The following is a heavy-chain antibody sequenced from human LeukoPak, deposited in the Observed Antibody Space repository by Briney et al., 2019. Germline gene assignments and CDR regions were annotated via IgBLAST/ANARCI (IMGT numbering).Heavy chain of an antibody. J-gene: IGHJ4*02. CDR1: GYTFTSYA. V-gene: IGHV1-3*01. Sequence: ASVTVSCKASGYTFTSYAMHWVRPAPGQRLEWMGWINAGNGNTKYSQKFQGRVTITRDTSASTAYMELSSLRSEDTAVYYCARGLERRPPYDYWGQGTLVTVSS. CDR2: INAGNGNT. CDR3: ARGLERRPPYDY. D-gene: IGHD1-1*01.